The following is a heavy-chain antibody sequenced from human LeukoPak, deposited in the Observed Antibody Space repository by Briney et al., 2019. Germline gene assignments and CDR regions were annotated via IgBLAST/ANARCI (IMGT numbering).Heavy chain of an antibody. CDR1: GFTFSSYG. J-gene: IGHJ3*02. V-gene: IGHV3-30*02. Sequence: GGSLRLSCAASGFTFSSYGMHWVRQAPGKGLEWVAFIRYDGSNKYYADSVKGRFTISRGNSKNTLYLQMNSLRAEDTAVYYCARAYSSGWFDAFDIWGQGTMVTVSS. D-gene: IGHD6-19*01. CDR3: ARAYSSGWFDAFDI. CDR2: IRYDGSNK.